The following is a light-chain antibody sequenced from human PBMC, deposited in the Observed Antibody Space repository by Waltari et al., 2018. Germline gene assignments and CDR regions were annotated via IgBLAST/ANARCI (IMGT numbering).Light chain of an antibody. CDR1: QSLLYSNGHNS. CDR3: MQALQTPPT. Sequence: EIVMTQSPLSLPVTPGEPASISCRSSQSLLYSNGHNSLDWYLQKPGQSPQLLIYLGSNRASGVPDRFSGSGSGSDFTLKISRVEAEDVGVYYCMQALQTPPTFGQGTKVEIK. CDR2: LGS. V-gene: IGKV2-28*01. J-gene: IGKJ1*01.